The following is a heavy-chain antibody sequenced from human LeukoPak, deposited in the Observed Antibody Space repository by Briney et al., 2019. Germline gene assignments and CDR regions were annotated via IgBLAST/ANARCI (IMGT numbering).Heavy chain of an antibody. Sequence: GGSLRLSCAASGFTFSSYGMHWVRQAPGKGLEWVAFIRYDGSNEYYADSVKGRFTISRDNSKNTLYLQMNSLRAEDTAVYYCAKDQDPLPTDWYDPWGQGTLVTVSS. V-gene: IGHV3-30*02. CDR2: IRYDGSNE. D-gene: IGHD2-2*01. CDR3: AKDQDPLPTDWYDP. J-gene: IGHJ5*02. CDR1: GFTFSSYG.